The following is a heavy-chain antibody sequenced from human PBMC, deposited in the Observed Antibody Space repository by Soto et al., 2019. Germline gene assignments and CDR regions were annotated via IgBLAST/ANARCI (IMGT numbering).Heavy chain of an antibody. D-gene: IGHD3-10*01. V-gene: IGHV1-46*01. CDR1: GYTLTRYY. CDR2: VNYDGGST. Sequence: ASVKVSCKASGYTLTRYYVHWVRQAPGQGLEWMGIVNYDGGSTVYAQKFQGRVTMTRDTSTSTVYMELSSLRSEDTAVYYCARSGGPGSFDYWGQGTLVTVSS. J-gene: IGHJ4*02. CDR3: ARSGGPGSFDY.